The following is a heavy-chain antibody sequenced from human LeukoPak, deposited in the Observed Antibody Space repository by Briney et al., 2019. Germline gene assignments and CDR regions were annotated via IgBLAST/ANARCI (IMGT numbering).Heavy chain of an antibody. CDR1: GGSVSSGSYY. J-gene: IGHJ6*02. V-gene: IGHV4-61*01. D-gene: IGHD6-19*01. CDR2: IYYSGST. Sequence: SETLSLTCTVSGGSVSSGSYYWSWIRQPPGKRLERIGYIYYSGSTNYNPSLKSRVTISVDTSKNQFSLKLSSVTAADTAVYYCARGYASSSGWDYYGMDVWGQGTTVTVSS. CDR3: ARGYASSSGWDYYGMDV.